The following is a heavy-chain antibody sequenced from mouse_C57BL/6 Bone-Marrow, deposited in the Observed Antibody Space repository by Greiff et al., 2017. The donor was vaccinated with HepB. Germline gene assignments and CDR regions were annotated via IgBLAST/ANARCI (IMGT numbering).Heavy chain of an antibody. Sequence: VQLKESGPELVKPGASVKIPCKASGYTFTDYNMDWVKQSHGKSLEWIGDINPNNGGTIYNQKFKGKATLTVDKSSSTAYMELRSLTSEDTAVYYCARLEVVPYAMDYWGQGTSVTVSS. CDR3: ARLEVVPYAMDY. D-gene: IGHD1-1*01. CDR1: GYTFTDYN. J-gene: IGHJ4*01. V-gene: IGHV1-18*01. CDR2: INPNNGGT.